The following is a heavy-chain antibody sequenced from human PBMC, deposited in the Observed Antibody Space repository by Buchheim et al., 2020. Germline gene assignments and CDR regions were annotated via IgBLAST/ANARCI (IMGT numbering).Heavy chain of an antibody. J-gene: IGHJ6*02. V-gene: IGHV4-34*01. D-gene: IGHD3-3*01. Sequence: QVQLQQWGAGLLKPSETLSLTCAVYGGSFSGYYWSWIRQPPGKGLEWIGEINHSGSTNYNPSLKSRVTISVYTSKNQFSLKLSSVTAADTAVYYCARGGGQNDYDFWSGYYGGYGMDVWGQGTT. CDR2: INHSGST. CDR3: ARGGGQNDYDFWSGYYGGYGMDV. CDR1: GGSFSGYY.